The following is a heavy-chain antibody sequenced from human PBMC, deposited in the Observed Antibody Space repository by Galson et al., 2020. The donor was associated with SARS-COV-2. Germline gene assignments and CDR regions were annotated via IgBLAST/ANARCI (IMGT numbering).Heavy chain of an antibody. J-gene: IGHJ6*03. D-gene: IGHD2-8*01. Sequence: GESLKISCAASGFTFSSYTMNWVRQVPGKGLEWVSSITTSSTYINYADSVKGRFTISRDNAKNSLYLQMNSLRAGDTAVYFCARTCTPHYPYPYYVDVWGKVTAFSVS. CDR2: ITTSSTYI. V-gene: IGHV3-21*01. CDR3: ARTCTPHYPYPYYVDV. CDR1: GFTFSSYT.